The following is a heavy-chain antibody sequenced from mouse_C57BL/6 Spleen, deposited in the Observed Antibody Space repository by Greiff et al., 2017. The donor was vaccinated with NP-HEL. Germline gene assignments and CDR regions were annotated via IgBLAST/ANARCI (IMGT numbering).Heavy chain of an antibody. CDR3: ARNKIHGDGNWYFDV. CDR2: IWTGGGT. D-gene: IGHD2-3*01. Sequence: QVQLQQSGPGLVAPSQSLSITCTVSGFSLTSYAISWVRQPPGKGLEWLGVIWTGGGTNYNSALKSRLSISKDNSKSQVFLKMNSLQTDDTARYYCARNKIHGDGNWYFDVWGTGTTVTVSS. CDR1: GFSLTSYA. J-gene: IGHJ1*03. V-gene: IGHV2-9-1*01.